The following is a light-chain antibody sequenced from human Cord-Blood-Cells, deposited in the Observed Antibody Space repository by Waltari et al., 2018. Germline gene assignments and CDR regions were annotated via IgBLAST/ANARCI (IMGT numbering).Light chain of an antibody. CDR1: SGSIASNY. CDR2: EDN. CDR3: QSYDSSNWV. Sequence: SGSIASNYVQWYQQRPGSAPTTVIYEDNQRPSGVPDRFSGSIDSSSNSASLTISGLKTEDEADYYCQSYDSSNWVFGGGTKLTVL. J-gene: IGLJ3*02. V-gene: IGLV6-57*02.